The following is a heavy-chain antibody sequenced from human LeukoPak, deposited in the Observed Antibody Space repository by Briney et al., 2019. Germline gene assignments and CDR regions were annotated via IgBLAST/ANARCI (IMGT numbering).Heavy chain of an antibody. D-gene: IGHD2-2*02. J-gene: IGHJ6*03. CDR2: IIPIFGTA. CDR3: ASLDIVVVPAAIRPNYYYYYYMDV. Sequence: SVKVSCKASGGTFSSYAISWVRQAPGQGLEWMGGIIPIFGTANYAQKFLGRVTITAGESTSTAYMELSSLRSEDTAVYYCASLDIVVVPAAIRPNYYYYYYMDVWGKGTTVTVSS. V-gene: IGHV1-69*13. CDR1: GGTFSSYA.